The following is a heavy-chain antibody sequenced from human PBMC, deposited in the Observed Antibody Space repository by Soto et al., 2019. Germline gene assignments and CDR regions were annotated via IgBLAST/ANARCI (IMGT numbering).Heavy chain of an antibody. CDR2: INHSGST. J-gene: IGHJ4*02. CDR1: GGSFSGYY. CDR3: ARSETSRDYYFDY. V-gene: IGHV4-34*01. Sequence: ETLSLTCAVYGGSFSGYYWSWIRQPPGKGLEWIGEINHSGSTNYNPSLKSRVTISVDTSKNQFSLKLSSVTAADTAVYYCARSETSRDYYFDYWGQGTLVTVSS.